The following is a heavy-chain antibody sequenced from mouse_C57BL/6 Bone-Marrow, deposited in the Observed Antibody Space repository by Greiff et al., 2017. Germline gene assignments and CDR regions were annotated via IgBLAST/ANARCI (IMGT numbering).Heavy chain of an antibody. Sequence: VHLVESGAELARPGASVKLSCKASGYTFTSYGISWVKQRTGQGLEWIGEIYPRSGNTYYNEKFKGKATLTADKSSSTAYMELRSLTSEDSAVYFCARNYGSGKALAYWGQGTLVTVSA. CDR2: IYPRSGNT. CDR3: ARNYGSGKALAY. CDR1: GYTFTSYG. V-gene: IGHV1-81*01. D-gene: IGHD1-1*01. J-gene: IGHJ3*01.